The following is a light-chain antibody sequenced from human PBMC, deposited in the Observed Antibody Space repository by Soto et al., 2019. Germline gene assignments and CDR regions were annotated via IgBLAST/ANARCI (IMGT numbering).Light chain of an antibody. CDR3: QQYGSSSWT. CDR1: QTISSW. CDR2: KAS. Sequence: DIQMTQSPSTLSGSVGDRVTITCRASQTISSWLAWYQQKPGKAPKLLIYKASTLKSGVPSRFSGSGSGTEFTLTISSLQPDDFAVYYCQQYGSSSWTFGQGTKVEIK. V-gene: IGKV1-5*03. J-gene: IGKJ1*01.